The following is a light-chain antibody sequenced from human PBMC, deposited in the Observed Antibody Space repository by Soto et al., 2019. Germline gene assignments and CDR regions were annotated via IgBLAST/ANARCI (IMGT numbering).Light chain of an antibody. Sequence: EIVMTHSPATLSVCTEERAALSCRASQSVSSKLACYRQRPGQAPMLVIYDTSTRATAVPAGFCGSGSGTEFTLTISSLQSEDFGVYYCQQYNDWCSITFGQGTRLEIK. J-gene: IGKJ5*01. CDR2: DTS. V-gene: IGKV3-15*01. CDR1: QSVSSK. CDR3: QQYNDWCSIT.